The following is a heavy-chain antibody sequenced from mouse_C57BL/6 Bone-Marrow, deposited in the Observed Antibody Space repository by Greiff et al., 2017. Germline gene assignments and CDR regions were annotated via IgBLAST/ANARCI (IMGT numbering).Heavy chain of an antibody. J-gene: IGHJ1*03. D-gene: IGHD1-1*01. CDR2: IEPSDSYT. CDR1: GYTFTSYW. CDR3: ARTYYYGSSYVWYFDV. V-gene: IGHV1-69*01. Sequence: QVQLQQPGAELMMPGASVKLSCKATGYTFTSYWMHWVKQRPGQGLEWIGEIEPSDSYTNYNQKFKGKSTLTVDKSSSSAYMQLSSLTSEDSAVYYCARTYYYGSSYVWYFDVWGTGTTVTVSS.